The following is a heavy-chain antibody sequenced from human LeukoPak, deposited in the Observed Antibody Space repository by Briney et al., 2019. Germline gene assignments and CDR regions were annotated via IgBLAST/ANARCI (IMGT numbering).Heavy chain of an antibody. V-gene: IGHV3-23*01. CDR2: ISGSGGST. Sequence: GGSLRLSCAASGFTFSSYAMSWVRQAPGKGLEWVSAISGSGGSTYYADSVKGRFTISRDYSDNTVYLQMNSLRVEDTAVYYCARGLGTNYGGYCTGGGCPVYWGQGTLVTVSS. CDR3: ARGLGTNYGGYCTGGGCPVY. D-gene: IGHD2-8*02. J-gene: IGHJ4*02. CDR1: GFTFSSYA.